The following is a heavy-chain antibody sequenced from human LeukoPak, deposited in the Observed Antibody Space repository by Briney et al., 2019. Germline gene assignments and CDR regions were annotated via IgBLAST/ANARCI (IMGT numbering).Heavy chain of an antibody. V-gene: IGHV3-30*04. CDR3: AKGRWWFDP. CDR1: GFTFSSYA. J-gene: IGHJ5*02. D-gene: IGHD6-13*01. Sequence: PGGSLRLSCAASGFTFSSYAMHWVRQAPGKGLEWVAVISYDGSNKYYADSVKGRFTVSRDNSRDTLYLQMNSLGADDTAVYYCAKGRWWFDPWGQGTLVTVSS. CDR2: ISYDGSNK.